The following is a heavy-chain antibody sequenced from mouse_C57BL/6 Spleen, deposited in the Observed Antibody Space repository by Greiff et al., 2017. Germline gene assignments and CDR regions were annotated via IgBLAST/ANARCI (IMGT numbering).Heavy chain of an antibody. V-gene: IGHV5-4*01. Sequence: EVQLQESGGGLVKPGGSLKLSCAASGFTFSSYAMSWVRQTPEKRLEWVATISDGGSYTYYPDNVKGRFTISRDNAKNNLYLQMSHLKSEDTAMYYCARDGGRITTVVDWYFDVWGTGTTVTVSS. D-gene: IGHD1-1*01. CDR3: ARDGGRITTVVDWYFDV. CDR2: ISDGGSYT. CDR1: GFTFSSYA. J-gene: IGHJ1*03.